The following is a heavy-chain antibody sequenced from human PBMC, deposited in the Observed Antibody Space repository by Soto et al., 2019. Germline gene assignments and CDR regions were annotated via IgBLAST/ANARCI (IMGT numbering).Heavy chain of an antibody. CDR1: GFSFDEYG. Sequence: ESGGGLVQPGRSLRVSCAASGFSFDEYGMHWVRQVPGKGLEWVSGISWDSDTVAYADSVKGRFTISRDNAKKSLYLQMNSLRVEDTALYYCTKVGGYCSSPTCYYFDYWGQGTLVTVSS. V-gene: IGHV3-9*01. CDR3: TKVGGYCSSPTCYYFDY. J-gene: IGHJ4*02. CDR2: ISWDSDTV. D-gene: IGHD2-2*03.